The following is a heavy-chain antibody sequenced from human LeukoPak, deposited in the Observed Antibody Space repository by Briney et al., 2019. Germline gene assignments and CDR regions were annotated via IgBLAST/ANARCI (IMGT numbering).Heavy chain of an antibody. CDR1: GGSISSYY. CDR3: AGTAAGYCSGGSCWGY. D-gene: IGHD2-15*01. V-gene: IGHV4-59*01. Sequence: TSETLSLTCTVSGGSISSYYWSWIRQPPGKGLEWIGYIYYSGSTNYNPSLKSRVTISVDTSKNQFSLKLSSVTAADTAVYYCAGTAAGYCSGGSCWGYWGQGTLVTVSS. J-gene: IGHJ4*02. CDR2: IYYSGST.